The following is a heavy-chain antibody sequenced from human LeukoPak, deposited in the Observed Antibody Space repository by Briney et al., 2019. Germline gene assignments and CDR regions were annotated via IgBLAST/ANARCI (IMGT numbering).Heavy chain of an antibody. V-gene: IGHV3-7*01. D-gene: IGHD4-17*01. CDR2: INQDGSAE. J-gene: IGHJ5*01. Sequence: GGSLSLSCAASGFTFNTYSMSWVRQAPGQGLDWVASINQDGSAEYYVDSVRARFTISRDNTKNSLYLQVNSLRVDDTAVYYCVRLFGGVTTFDYWGQEPWSPSPQ. CDR3: VRLFGGVTTFDY. CDR1: GFTFNTYS.